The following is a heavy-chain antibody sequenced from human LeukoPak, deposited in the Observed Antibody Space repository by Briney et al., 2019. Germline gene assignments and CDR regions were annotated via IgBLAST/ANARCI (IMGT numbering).Heavy chain of an antibody. V-gene: IGHV3-9*01. J-gene: IGHJ5*02. CDR1: GFTFDDYA. CDR2: ISWNSGSI. Sequence: GGSLRLSCAASGFTFDDYAMHWVRQAPGKGLEWVSGISWNSGSIGYADSVKGRFTISRDNAKNSLYLQMNSLRAEDTALYYCAKAYSGSYFANWFDPWGQGTLVTVSS. CDR3: AKAYSGSYFANWFDP. D-gene: IGHD1-26*01.